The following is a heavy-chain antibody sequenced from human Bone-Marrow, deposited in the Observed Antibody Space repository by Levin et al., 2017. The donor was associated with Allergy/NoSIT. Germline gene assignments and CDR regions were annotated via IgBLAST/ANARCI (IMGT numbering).Heavy chain of an antibody. V-gene: IGHV3-7*03. Sequence: SCAAAGFTFRDYWMTWVRQTPGRGLEWVANIDQDGSQKYYVDSVKGRFTISRDNAKNSVDLQMNYLRDDDTAVYYCARNLRGSSAYDAFDIWGHGTMVTFSS. CDR2: IDQDGSQK. D-gene: IGHD5-12*01. J-gene: IGHJ3*02. CDR1: GFTFRDYW. CDR3: ARNLRGSSAYDAFDI.